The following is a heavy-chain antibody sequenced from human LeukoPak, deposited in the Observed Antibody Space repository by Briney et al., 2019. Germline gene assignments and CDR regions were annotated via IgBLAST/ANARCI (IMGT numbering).Heavy chain of an antibody. CDR1: GFTFSSYA. Sequence: GSLRLSCAASGFTFSSYAMSWVRQAPGKGLEWVSTISDRGGSTYYADSVKGRFTISRDNSKNTLYLQMNSLRAEDTAVYYCARRYYYYYMDVWGKGTTVTVSS. V-gene: IGHV3-23*01. CDR3: ARRYYYYYMDV. CDR2: ISDRGGST. J-gene: IGHJ6*03.